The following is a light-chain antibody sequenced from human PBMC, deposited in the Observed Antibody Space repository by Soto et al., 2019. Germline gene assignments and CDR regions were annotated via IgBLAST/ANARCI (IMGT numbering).Light chain of an antibody. Sequence: QSVLTQTPSVSGAPGQRVTISCTGSSSNTGAGYDVHWYQQLPGTAPKLLIYGNSNRPSGVPDRFSGSKSGTSASLAITGLQAQDEADYYCQSYDSSLSGVVFGGGTKLT. V-gene: IGLV1-40*01. J-gene: IGLJ2*01. CDR2: GNS. CDR1: SSNTGAGYD. CDR3: QSYDSSLSGVV.